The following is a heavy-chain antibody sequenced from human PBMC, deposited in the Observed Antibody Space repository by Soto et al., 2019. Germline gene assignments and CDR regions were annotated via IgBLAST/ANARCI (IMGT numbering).Heavy chain of an antibody. CDR1: GFTVSNNY. D-gene: IGHD4-4*01. Sequence: EVQLVESGGGLVQPGGSLRLSCAASGFTVSNNYMNWFRLAPGKGLEWVSLIYSGGGTYYADSVKGRFTISRDNSKNTLYLQMNSPRAEDTAVYYCARNGWGMATVGMWGPGTLVTVSS. V-gene: IGHV3-53*01. CDR2: IYSGGGT. J-gene: IGHJ4*02. CDR3: ARNGWGMATVGM.